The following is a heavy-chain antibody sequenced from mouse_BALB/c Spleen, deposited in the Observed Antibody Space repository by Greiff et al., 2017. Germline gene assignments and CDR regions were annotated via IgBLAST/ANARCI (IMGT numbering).Heavy chain of an antibody. Sequence: DVKVEESGPGLVKPSQSLSLTCTVTGYSITSDYAWNWIRQFPGNKLGWMGYISYSGSTSYNPSLKSRISITRDTSTNQFFLQLNSVTTEDTATYYCARRVSLYAMDYWGQGTSVTVSS. V-gene: IGHV3-2*02. CDR1: GYSITSDYA. J-gene: IGHJ4*01. CDR3: ARRVSLYAMDY. CDR2: ISYSGST.